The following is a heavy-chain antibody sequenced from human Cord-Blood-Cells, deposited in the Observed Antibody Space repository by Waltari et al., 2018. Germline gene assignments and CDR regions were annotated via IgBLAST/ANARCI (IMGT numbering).Heavy chain of an antibody. Sequence: QVQLVQSGAEVKKPGASVKVSCKASGYTFTGYYMHWVRSAPGKGLEWMGRINPNSCGTNYAQKIQGRVTMTRDTSISTAYMELSRLRSDDTAVYYCARVQCSGGSCYYYYGMDVWGQGTTVTVSS. CDR3: ARVQCSGGSCYYYYGMDV. D-gene: IGHD2-15*01. CDR2: INPNSCGT. CDR1: GYTFTGYY. J-gene: IGHJ6*02. V-gene: IGHV1-2*06.